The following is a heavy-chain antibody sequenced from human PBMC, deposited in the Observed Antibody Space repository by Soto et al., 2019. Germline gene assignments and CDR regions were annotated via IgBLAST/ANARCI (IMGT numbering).Heavy chain of an antibody. J-gene: IGHJ4*02. CDR1: GFTFSRDW. D-gene: IGHD3-10*01. CDR3: ARGALGNYYQDS. CDR2: INSDGTRT. V-gene: IGHV3-74*01. Sequence: GGSLRHSCETPGFTFSRDWMHLVRQAPGKGLVWFSRINSDGTRTNYADYAMGRFTISRDNAKNTLYLQMNSLRAEDTAVYFCARGALGNYYQDSWGQGT.